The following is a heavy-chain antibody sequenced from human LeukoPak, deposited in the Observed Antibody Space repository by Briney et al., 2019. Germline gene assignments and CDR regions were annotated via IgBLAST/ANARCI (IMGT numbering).Heavy chain of an antibody. Sequence: GGSLRLSCAASGFTFSQFGMHWVRQAPGKGLEWISLISSGDGATNYADSVKVRFTISRDNVKKSVFLQVNSLRDEDTAVYYCARDFHWSFDHWGQGTLVTVSS. V-gene: IGHV3-48*02. J-gene: IGHJ4*02. CDR3: ARDFHWSFDH. CDR1: GFTFSQFG. D-gene: IGHD3-9*01. CDR2: ISSGDGAT.